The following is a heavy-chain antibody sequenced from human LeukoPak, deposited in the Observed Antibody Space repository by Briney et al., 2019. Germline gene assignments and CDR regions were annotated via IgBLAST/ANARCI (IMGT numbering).Heavy chain of an antibody. CDR2: IIPIFGTA. V-gene: IGHV1-69*05. CDR3: AREGSISLSFDY. D-gene: IGHD3-3*02. J-gene: IGHJ4*02. Sequence: GASVKVSCKDSGGTFSIYAISWVRQAPGQGLEWMGRIIPIFGTANYAQKFQGRVTITTDESTSTAYMELSSLRSEDTAVYYCAREGSISLSFDYWGQGTLVTVSS. CDR1: GGTFSIYA.